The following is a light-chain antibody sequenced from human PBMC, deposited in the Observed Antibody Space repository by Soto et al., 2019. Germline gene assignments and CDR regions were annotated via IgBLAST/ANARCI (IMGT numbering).Light chain of an antibody. J-gene: IGLJ3*02. CDR2: EVS. CDR1: SNDVGGYNY. V-gene: IGLV2-14*01. Sequence: QSALTQPASVSGSPGQSITISCTGTSNDVGGYNYVSWYQQHPGKVPKLMIYEVSNRPSGVSDRFSGSRSGNTASLTISGLQAEDESDYYCISYTSSRTRVFCGGTKVTVL. CDR3: ISYTSSRTRV.